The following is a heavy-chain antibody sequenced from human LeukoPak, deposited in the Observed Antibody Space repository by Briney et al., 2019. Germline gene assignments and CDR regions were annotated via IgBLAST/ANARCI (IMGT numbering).Heavy chain of an antibody. J-gene: IGHJ4*02. CDR1: GGSISNYY. D-gene: IGHD2-21*02. Sequence: SSETLSLTCTVSGGSISNYYWNYIRQPPGKGLEWIGYIYYSGITNYNPSLKSRVTISVDTSKNQFSLKLSSVTAADTAVYYCASPLVVTASPYYFDYWGQGTLVTVSS. V-gene: IGHV4-59*12. CDR3: ASPLVVTASPYYFDY. CDR2: IYYSGIT.